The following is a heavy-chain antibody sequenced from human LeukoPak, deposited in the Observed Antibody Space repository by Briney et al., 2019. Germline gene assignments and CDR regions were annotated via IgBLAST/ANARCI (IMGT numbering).Heavy chain of an antibody. D-gene: IGHD5-18*01. J-gene: IGHJ4*02. Sequence: SETLSLTCAVYGGSFSGYYWSWIRQPPGKGLEWIGEINHSGSTNYNPSLKSRVTISVDTSKNQFSLKLSSVTAAATAVYYCARGAMVQYWGQGTLVTVSS. CDR1: GGSFSGYY. CDR3: ARGAMVQY. CDR2: INHSGST. V-gene: IGHV4-34*01.